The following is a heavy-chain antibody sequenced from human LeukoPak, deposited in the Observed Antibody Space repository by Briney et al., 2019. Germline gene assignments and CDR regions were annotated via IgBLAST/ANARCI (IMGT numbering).Heavy chain of an antibody. CDR3: ARRPAYGGTPTFDY. Sequence: GGSLRLSCAASGLTVSSNYMTWVRQAPGKGLEWVSVLYSDGSTYYANSVKGRFTISRDNSKNTLYLQMDSLRADDTAVYFCARRPAYGGTPTFDYWGQGTLVTVSS. V-gene: IGHV3-66*01. CDR2: LYSDGST. CDR1: GLTVSSNY. J-gene: IGHJ4*02. D-gene: IGHD4-23*01.